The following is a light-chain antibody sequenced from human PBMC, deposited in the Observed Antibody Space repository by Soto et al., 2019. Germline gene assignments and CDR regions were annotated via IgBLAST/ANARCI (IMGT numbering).Light chain of an antibody. CDR2: EVN. CDR3: NSYTSSNTYV. J-gene: IGLJ1*01. CDR1: SSVVGSYNR. V-gene: IGLV2-18*02. Sequence: QSVLTQPPSVSGSPGQSVTISCTGTSSVVGSYNRVSWYQQPPGTAPKLMIYEVNNRPSGVPDRFSGSKSGNTASLTITGLQAEYEADYYCNSYTSSNTYVFGTGTKVTVL.